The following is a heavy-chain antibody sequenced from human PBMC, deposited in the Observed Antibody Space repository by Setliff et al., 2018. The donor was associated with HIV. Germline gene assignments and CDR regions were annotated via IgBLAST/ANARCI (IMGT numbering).Heavy chain of an antibody. Sequence: ASVKVSCKASGYTFTTYYMHWVRQAPGQGLEWMAVINPSAGSTNFAQMFQGRVTMTRDTSTSTVYMELSSLGSEDTAVYYCARDPLDGDGPFDYWGQGTLVTVSS. CDR1: GYTFTTYY. V-gene: IGHV1-46*01. CDR2: INPSAGST. D-gene: IGHD7-27*01. J-gene: IGHJ4*02. CDR3: ARDPLDGDGPFDY.